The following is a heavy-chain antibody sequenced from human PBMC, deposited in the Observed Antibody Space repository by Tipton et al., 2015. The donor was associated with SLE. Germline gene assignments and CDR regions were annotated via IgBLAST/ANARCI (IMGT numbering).Heavy chain of an antibody. CDR1: GFTFSHYA. D-gene: IGHD2-21*01. V-gene: IGHV3-23*01. CDR3: AKDPYAYCGRDCYAYFDF. CDR2: SSGRDGST. J-gene: IGHJ4*02. Sequence: SLRLSCAASGFTFSHYALSWVRPAPGKGLEGVAGSSGRDGSTYHADSVKGRFTISRDNSKNTLYMQMNSLRAEDTAVYYCAKDPYAYCGRDCYAYFDFWGQGTLVTVSS.